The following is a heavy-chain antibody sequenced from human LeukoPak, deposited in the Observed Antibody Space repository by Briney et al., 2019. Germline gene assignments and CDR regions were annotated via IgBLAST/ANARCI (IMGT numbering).Heavy chain of an antibody. J-gene: IGHJ4*02. V-gene: IGHV1-46*01. CDR3: ARDVNPNRYSSSWLFDY. D-gene: IGHD6-13*01. Sequence: ASVKVSCKASGYTFTSYYMHWVRQAPGQGLEWMGIINPSGGSTSYAQKFQGRVTMTRDTSTSTVYMELSSLRSGDTAVYYCARDVNPNRYSSSWLFDYWGQGTLVTVSS. CDR2: INPSGGST. CDR1: GYTFTSYY.